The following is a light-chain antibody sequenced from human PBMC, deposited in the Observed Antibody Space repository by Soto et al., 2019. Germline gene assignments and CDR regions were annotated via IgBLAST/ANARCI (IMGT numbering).Light chain of an antibody. CDR2: DVT. J-gene: IGLJ2*01. V-gene: IGLV2-14*03. CDR1: SSDIGGYDY. CDR3: SAYAGSRTLV. Sequence: QLVLTQPASVSGSPGQSVTISCSGTSSDIGGYDYVSWYQQHPGKAPKLIIYDVTNRPSGLSYRFSGFKSGNTASLTISGLQAEDEADYYCSAYAGSRTLVFGGGTKLTVL.